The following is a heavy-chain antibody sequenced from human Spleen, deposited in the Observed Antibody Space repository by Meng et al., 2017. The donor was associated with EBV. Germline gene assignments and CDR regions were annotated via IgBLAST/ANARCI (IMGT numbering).Heavy chain of an antibody. CDR2: IHHSGGT. CDR1: RGFITSGDW. CDR3: AQRERWGLDP. V-gene: IGHV4-4*02. D-gene: IGHD3-16*01. J-gene: IGHJ5*02. Sequence: QVQLRESGPGLVRPSGTLSLTCAVSRGFITSGDWWSWVRQSPGKGLEWIGEIHHSGGTSYNPSLKSRVTMSVDKSKNQIFLKLRSVTAADTAVYYRAQRERWGLDPWGQGTLVTVSS.